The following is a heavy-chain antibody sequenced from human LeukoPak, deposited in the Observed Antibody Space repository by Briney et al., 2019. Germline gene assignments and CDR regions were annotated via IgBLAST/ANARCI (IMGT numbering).Heavy chain of an antibody. V-gene: IGHV3-21*01. CDR1: GFTFSSYS. CDR3: ARDTVWGSYLVYNWFDP. D-gene: IGHD3-16*02. Sequence: GGSLRLSCAASGFTFSSYSMNWVRQAAGKGLEWVSSISSSSSYIYYADSVKGRFTISRDNAKNSLYLQMNSLRAEDTAVYYCARDTVWGSYLVYNWFDPWGQGTLVTVSS. CDR2: ISSSSSYI. J-gene: IGHJ5*02.